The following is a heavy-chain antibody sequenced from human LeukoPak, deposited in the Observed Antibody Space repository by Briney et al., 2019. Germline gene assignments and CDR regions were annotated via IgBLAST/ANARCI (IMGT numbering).Heavy chain of an antibody. CDR2: IYYSGST. CDR1: GGSISSGGYY. V-gene: IGHV4-31*03. Sequence: SETLSLTCTVSGGSISSGGYYWSWIRQHPGEGLQWIGYIYYSGSTYYNPSLKSRVTISEDTSKNQFSLKLSSVNAADTAVYCCASDREPEAYYDSSGYYYGHNGMDVWGQGTTVTVSS. D-gene: IGHD3-22*01. CDR3: ASDREPEAYYDSSGYYYGHNGMDV. J-gene: IGHJ6*02.